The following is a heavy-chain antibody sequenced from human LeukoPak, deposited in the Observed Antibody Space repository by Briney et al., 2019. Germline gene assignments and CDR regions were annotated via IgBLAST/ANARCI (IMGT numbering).Heavy chain of an antibody. CDR2: INHSGST. CDR1: GGSFSGYY. V-gene: IGHV4-34*01. Sequence: SETLSLTCAVYGGSFSGYYWSWIRQPPGKGLEWIGEINHSGSTNYNPSLKSRVTISVDTSKNQFSLKLSSVTAADTAVYYCARAPIDGSWYVAAMDVWGQGTTVTVSS. CDR3: ARAPIDGSWYVAAMDV. J-gene: IGHJ6*02. D-gene: IGHD6-13*01.